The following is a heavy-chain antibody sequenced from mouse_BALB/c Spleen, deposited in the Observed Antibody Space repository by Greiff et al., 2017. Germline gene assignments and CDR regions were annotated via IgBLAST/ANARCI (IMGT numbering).Heavy chain of an antibody. CDR2: ISNGGGST. D-gene: IGHD1-1*01. V-gene: IGHV5-12-2*01. Sequence: EVMLVESGGGLVQPGGSLKLSCAASGFTFSSYTMSWVRQTPEKRLEWVAYISNGGGSTYYPDTVKGRFTISRDNAKNTLYLQMSSLKSEDTAMYYCARHLGSSSWFAYWGQGTLVTVSA. CDR1: GFTFSSYT. J-gene: IGHJ3*01. CDR3: ARHLGSSSWFAY.